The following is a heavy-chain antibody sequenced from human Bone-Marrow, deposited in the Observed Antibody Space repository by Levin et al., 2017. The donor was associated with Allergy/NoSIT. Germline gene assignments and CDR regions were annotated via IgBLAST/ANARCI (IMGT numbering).Heavy chain of an antibody. D-gene: IGHD4-17*01. J-gene: IGHJ6*02. CDR3: ARVYGDYASGDYSYGMDV. CDR1: GFPFSNYG. CDR2: IWYDGSNK. V-gene: IGHV3-33*03. Sequence: HGESLKISCAASGFPFSNYGMHWVRQAPGKGLEWVAVIWYDGSNKYYGDSVKGRFTISRDNSKNTLFLQMRSLRVEDTAVYYCARVYGDYASGDYSYGMDVWGQGTTVAVSS.